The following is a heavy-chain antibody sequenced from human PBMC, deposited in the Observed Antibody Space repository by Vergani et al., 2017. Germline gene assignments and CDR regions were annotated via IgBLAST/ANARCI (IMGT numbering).Heavy chain of an antibody. CDR3: AICSVGYSSRWYIAYHYYYGMDV. D-gene: IGHD6-13*01. Sequence: QVQLVQSGAEVKKPGDSVKVSCKASGYTFTGYNMHWVRQAPGQGLEWMGWINPNSGGTHYAQQFQGSVTITRDTSISTAYMWLSRLSSDDTAVYYCAICSVGYSSRWYIAYHYYYGMDVWGQGTTGTVSS. CDR2: INPNSGGT. V-gene: IGHV1-2*02. CDR1: GYTFTGYN. J-gene: IGHJ6*02.